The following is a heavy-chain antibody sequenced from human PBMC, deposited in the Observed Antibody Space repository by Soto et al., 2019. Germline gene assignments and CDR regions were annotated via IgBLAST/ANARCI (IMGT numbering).Heavy chain of an antibody. D-gene: IGHD1-7*01. CDR2: IDPSDSYT. Sequence: EESLKISCKGSGYSFTSYWISWVRQMPGKGLEWMGRIDPSDSYTNYSPSFQGHVTISADKSISTAYLQWSSLKASDTAMYYCARSITGTIDYWGQGTLVTVSS. CDR3: ARSITGTIDY. J-gene: IGHJ4*02. V-gene: IGHV5-10-1*01. CDR1: GYSFTSYW.